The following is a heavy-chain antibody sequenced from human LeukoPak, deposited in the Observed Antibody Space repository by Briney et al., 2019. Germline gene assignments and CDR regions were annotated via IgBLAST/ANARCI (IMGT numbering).Heavy chain of an antibody. Sequence: SETLSLTCTVSGGSISSSSYYWGWIRQPPGKGLEWIGSIYYSGSTYYNPSLKSRVTISVDTSKNQFSLKLSSVTAADTAVYYCARVPLDYYDSSGYPPRAFDIWGQGTMVTVSS. CDR2: IYYSGST. CDR1: GGSISSSSYY. CDR3: ARVPLDYYDSSGYPPRAFDI. V-gene: IGHV4-39*01. J-gene: IGHJ3*02. D-gene: IGHD3-22*01.